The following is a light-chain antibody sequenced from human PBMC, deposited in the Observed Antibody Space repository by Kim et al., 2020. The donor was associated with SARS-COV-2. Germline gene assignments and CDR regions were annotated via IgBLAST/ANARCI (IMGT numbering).Light chain of an antibody. J-gene: IGKJ4*02. CDR3: QQYRGT. CDR1: QSISSW. V-gene: IGKV1-5*03. Sequence: TLSASVGDRVTITCRASQSISSWLAWYQQKPGKAPKLLIYKASILESGVPSRFNGSGSGTEFTLTINSLQPDDFATYYCQQYRGTFGRGTKVDIK. CDR2: KAS.